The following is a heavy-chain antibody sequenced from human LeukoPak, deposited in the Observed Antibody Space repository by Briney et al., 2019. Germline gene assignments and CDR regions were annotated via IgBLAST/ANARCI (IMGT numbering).Heavy chain of an antibody. CDR1: GFTFSSYS. CDR3: ARARLPHNFDY. J-gene: IGHJ4*02. V-gene: IGHV3-21*01. D-gene: IGHD2-15*01. CDR2: ISSSSSYI. Sequence: GGSLRLSCAASGFTFSSYSMNWVRQAPGKGLECVSSISSSSSYIYYADSVKGRFTISRDNAKNSLYLQMNSLRAEDTAVYYCARARLPHNFDYWGQGTLVTVSS.